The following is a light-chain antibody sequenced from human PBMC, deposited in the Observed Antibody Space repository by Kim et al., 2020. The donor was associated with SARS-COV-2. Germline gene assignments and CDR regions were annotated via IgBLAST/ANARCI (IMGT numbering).Light chain of an antibody. Sequence: DIQMTQSPSSLSASVGDRVTLTCRASQNIMKYLNWYQQKPGKAPKLLIHAASSLQSGVPSRFSGSGSGTDFSLTINSLQLEDFATYSCQQSFSTPRTFGQETKLDI. CDR2: AAS. CDR1: QNIMKY. J-gene: IGKJ2*01. V-gene: IGKV1-39*01. CDR3: QQSFSTPRT.